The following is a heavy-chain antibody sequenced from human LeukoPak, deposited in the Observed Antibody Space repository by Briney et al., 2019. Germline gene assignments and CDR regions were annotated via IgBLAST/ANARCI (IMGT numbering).Heavy chain of an antibody. V-gene: IGHV4-61*01. J-gene: IGHJ4*02. CDR3: ARVLRAASWRSYDY. CDR2: IYYRGST. D-gene: IGHD5-18*01. CDR1: GGSVSNSLYY. Sequence: SETLSLTCTVSGGSVSNSLYYWSWIRQPPGKGLEWIGYIYYRGSTNYNPSLKRRVTISIDTSRNQFSLRLNSMTAADTAIYYCARVLRAASWRSYDYWGQGSLVTVSS.